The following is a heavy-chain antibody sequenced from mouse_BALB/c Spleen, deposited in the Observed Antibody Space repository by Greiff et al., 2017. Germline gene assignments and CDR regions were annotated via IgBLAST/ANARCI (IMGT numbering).Heavy chain of an antibody. CDR2: IYPSDSYT. V-gene: IGHV1-69*02. Sequence: VQLQQPGAELVRPGASVKLSCKASGYTFTSYWINWVKQRPGQGLEWIGNIYPSDSYTNYNQKFKDKATLTVDKSSSTAYMQLSSPTSEDSAVYYYTTYGNLDAMDYWGQGTSVTVSS. CDR1: GYTFTSYW. D-gene: IGHD2-1*01. J-gene: IGHJ4*01. CDR3: TTYGNLDAMDY.